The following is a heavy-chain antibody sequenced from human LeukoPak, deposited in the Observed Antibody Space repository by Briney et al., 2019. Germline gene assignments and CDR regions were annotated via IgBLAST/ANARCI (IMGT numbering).Heavy chain of an antibody. J-gene: IGHJ4*02. D-gene: IGHD5-18*01. CDR1: GCTFTGYY. V-gene: IGHV1-46*01. CDR3: ARVDTAMVLPFDY. CDR2: INPSGGST. Sequence: GASVKVSCKASGCTFTGYYMHWVRQAPGQGLEWMGIINPSGGSTSYVQKFQGRVTMTRDTSTSTVYMELSSLRSEDTALYYCARVDTAMVLPFDYWGQGTLVTVSS.